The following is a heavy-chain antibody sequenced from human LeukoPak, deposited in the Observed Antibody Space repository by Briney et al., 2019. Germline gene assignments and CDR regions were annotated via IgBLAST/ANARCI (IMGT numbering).Heavy chain of an antibody. CDR2: ISAYNGNT. D-gene: IGHD3-22*01. V-gene: IGHV1-18*01. Sequence: ASVKVSCKTSDYIFTNYGISWVRQAPGQGLEWMGWISAYNGNTNHAQKLQGRVTMTTDTSTSTAYMELRSLRSDDTAVYYCARVFLDSSGYYSRWGQGTLVTVSS. CDR3: ARVFLDSSGYYSR. CDR1: DYIFTNYG. J-gene: IGHJ4*02.